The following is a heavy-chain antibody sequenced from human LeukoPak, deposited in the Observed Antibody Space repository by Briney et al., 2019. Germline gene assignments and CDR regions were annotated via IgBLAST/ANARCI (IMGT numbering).Heavy chain of an antibody. CDR3: ASQLWFGGLFWFDP. CDR2: IYTSGST. Sequence: SETLSLTCTVSGGSISSYYWSWIRQPAGKGLEWIGRIYTSGSTNYNPSLKSRVTMSVDTSKNQFSLKLSSVTAADTAVYYCASQLWFGGLFWFDPWGQGTLVTVSS. V-gene: IGHV4-4*07. J-gene: IGHJ5*02. CDR1: GGSISSYY. D-gene: IGHD3-10*01.